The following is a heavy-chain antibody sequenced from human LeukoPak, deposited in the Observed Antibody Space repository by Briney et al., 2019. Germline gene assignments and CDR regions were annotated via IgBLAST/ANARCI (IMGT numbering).Heavy chain of an antibody. D-gene: IGHD3-22*01. Sequence: GGSLRLSCAASGFTISSKYMSWVRQAPGQGLGWVSVIYSGGSTYYADSVKGRFTISRDNFKNTLYLQMNSLRAEDTAVYYCARERGSSGYYLGYWGQGTLVTVAS. J-gene: IGHJ4*02. CDR3: ARERGSSGYYLGY. V-gene: IGHV3-66*01. CDR2: IYSGGST. CDR1: GFTISSKY.